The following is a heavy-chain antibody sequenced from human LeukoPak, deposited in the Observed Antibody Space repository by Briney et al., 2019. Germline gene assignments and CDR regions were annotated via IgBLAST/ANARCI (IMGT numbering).Heavy chain of an antibody. CDR1: GGTFSSYA. D-gene: IGHD3-22*01. CDR3: ARGDYYDSSGPFDY. Sequence: GASVKVSCKASGGTFSSYAISWVRQAPGQGLEWMGGIIPIFGTANYAQKFQGRVTITTDESTSTAYMELSGLRSEDTAVYYCARGDYYDSSGPFDYWGQGTLVTVSS. CDR2: IIPIFGTA. J-gene: IGHJ4*02. V-gene: IGHV1-69*05.